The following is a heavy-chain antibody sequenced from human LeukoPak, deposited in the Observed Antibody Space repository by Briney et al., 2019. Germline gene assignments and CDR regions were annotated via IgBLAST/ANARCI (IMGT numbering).Heavy chain of an antibody. CDR2: ISGSGGST. CDR3: AKEAGVVVVAATDY. D-gene: IGHD2-15*01. V-gene: IGHV3-23*01. CDR1: GFTFSDYY. Sequence: PGGSLRLSCAASGFTFSDYYMSWVRQAPGKGLEWVSAISGSGGSTYYADSVKGRFTISRDNSKNTLYLQMNSLRAEDTAVYYCAKEAGVVVVAATDYWGQGTLVTVSS. J-gene: IGHJ4*02.